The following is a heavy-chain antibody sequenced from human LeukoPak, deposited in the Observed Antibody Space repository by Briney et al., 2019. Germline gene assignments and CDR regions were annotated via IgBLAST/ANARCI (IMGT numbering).Heavy chain of an antibody. D-gene: IGHD1-1*01. CDR1: GGSFSSYA. CDR2: IIPIFGTA. V-gene: IGHV1-69*13. CDR3: AKEGDWNDVTLMDV. J-gene: IGHJ6*03. Sequence: SVKVSCKASGGSFSSYAISWVRQAPGQGLEWMGGIIPIFGTANYAQKFQGRVTITADESTSTAYMELSSLRSEDTAVYYCAKEGDWNDVTLMDVWGKGTTVTISS.